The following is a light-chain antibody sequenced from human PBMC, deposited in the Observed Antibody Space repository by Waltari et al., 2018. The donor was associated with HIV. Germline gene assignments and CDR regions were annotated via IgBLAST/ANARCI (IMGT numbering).Light chain of an antibody. J-gene: IGKJ3*01. Sequence: DIVMTSSPECLVVCLGERGNITWKSRQNIVYKSNSRNYVAWYQKKLGQSRRLLIYWESTRQSGVPDRFSGSGSGTNFTLTIDTLQAEDVGFYYCQQYFQPPLTFGPGTKV. CDR3: QQYFQPPLT. V-gene: IGKV4-1*01. CDR1: QNIVYKSNSRNY. CDR2: WES.